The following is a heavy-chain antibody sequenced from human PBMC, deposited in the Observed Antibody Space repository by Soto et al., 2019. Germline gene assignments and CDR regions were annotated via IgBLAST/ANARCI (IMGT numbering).Heavy chain of an antibody. CDR2: IYHSAST. V-gene: IGHV4-30-2*01. J-gene: IGHJ6*02. Sequence: SETLALTCTVSGGSISSGGYYWSWSRQPPGKGLEWIGYIYHSASTYYNPSLKSRVTISVDRSKNQFSLKLSSVTAADTAVYYCARDGTSYYYGMDVWGQGTTVTVSS. CDR1: GGSISSGGYY. D-gene: IGHD2-2*01. CDR3: ARDGTSYYYGMDV.